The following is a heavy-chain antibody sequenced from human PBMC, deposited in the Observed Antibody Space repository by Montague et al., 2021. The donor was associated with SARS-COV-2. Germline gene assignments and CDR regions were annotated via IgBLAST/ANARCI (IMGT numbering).Heavy chain of an antibody. J-gene: IGHJ5*02. V-gene: IGHV4-38-2*01. CDR3: ARGADYDFWSGFLRYKWFDP. D-gene: IGHD3-3*01. Sequence: SETLSLTCGVSGYFIGTGYYWAWIRQTPAKGLEWIGEINHSGSTNYNPSLKSRLTISVDTSKKQFSLKLNSMTAADTAVYYCARGADYDFWSGFLRYKWFDPWGLGTPVTVSS. CDR2: INHSGST. CDR1: GYFIGTGYY.